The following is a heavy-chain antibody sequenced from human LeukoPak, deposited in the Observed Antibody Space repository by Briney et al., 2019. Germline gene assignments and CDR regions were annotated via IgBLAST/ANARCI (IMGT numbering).Heavy chain of an antibody. Sequence: ASVKVSCKASGYSFANYGISWVRQAPGQGLEWLAWISAYNRDTNFDQKFQDRVTLTTDRSTSTAYMELRSLRSEDTAVYYCARAGDSNGYYYRWFDPWGQGTLVTVSS. CDR2: ISAYNRDT. CDR1: GYSFANYG. V-gene: IGHV1-18*01. CDR3: ARAGDSNGYYYRWFDP. D-gene: IGHD3-22*01. J-gene: IGHJ5*02.